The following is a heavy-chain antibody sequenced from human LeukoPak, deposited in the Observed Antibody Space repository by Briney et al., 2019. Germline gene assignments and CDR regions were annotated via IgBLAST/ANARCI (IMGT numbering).Heavy chain of an antibody. D-gene: IGHD2-8*01. CDR2: FYTTGST. CDR3: ARDVYASETHYVGH. Sequence: SETLSLTCTVSGGSISSGAYYWSWIRQPAGKGLESIGRFYTTGSTNYNPSLKSRVTISVDTARNQFSLKLSSVTAADTAVYYCARDVYASETHYVGHWGQGILVTVSS. J-gene: IGHJ4*02. CDR1: GGSISSGAYY. V-gene: IGHV4-61*02.